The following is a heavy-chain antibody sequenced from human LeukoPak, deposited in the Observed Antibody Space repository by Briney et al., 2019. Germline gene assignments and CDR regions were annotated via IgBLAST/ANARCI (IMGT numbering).Heavy chain of an antibody. Sequence: ASVKVSCKASGGTFISYAISWVRQAPGQGLEWMGGIIPIFGTANYAQKFQGRVTITADKSTSTAYMELSSLRSEDTAVYYCARRLYYYYYMDVWGKGTTVTVSS. CDR1: GGTFISYA. CDR3: ARRLYYYYYMDV. V-gene: IGHV1-69*06. D-gene: IGHD3-22*01. CDR2: IIPIFGTA. J-gene: IGHJ6*03.